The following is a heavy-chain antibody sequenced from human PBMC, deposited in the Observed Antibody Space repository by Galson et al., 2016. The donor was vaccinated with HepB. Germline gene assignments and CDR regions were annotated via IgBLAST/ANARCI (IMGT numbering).Heavy chain of an antibody. J-gene: IGHJ4*02. D-gene: IGHD5-24*01. Sequence: SETLSLTCTVSGVSISSYYWSWFRQPPEKGLEWIGYAFYSGITNYNPSLKSRVTISIDTSKNQFSLKLSSVTAADTAVYYCARGEGDNPDWGQGTLVTVSS. CDR1: GVSISSYY. CDR2: AFYSGIT. CDR3: ARGEGDNPD. V-gene: IGHV4-59*08.